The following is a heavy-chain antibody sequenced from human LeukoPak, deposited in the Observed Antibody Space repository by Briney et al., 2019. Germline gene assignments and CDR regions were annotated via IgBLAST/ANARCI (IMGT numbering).Heavy chain of an antibody. CDR3: TTNEGIVIVPVEVREYYYYSYMDV. J-gene: IGHJ6*03. CDR2: IKSKSARGTT. D-gene: IGHD2/OR15-2a*01. CDR1: GFKFSDAW. Sequence: GGSLRLSCAASGFKFSDAWMSWVRQAGGKGREWDGRIKSKSARGTTEYSAPVKGRLTIPRDDSQNMLYLQMRRLKSEHTAVYCCTTNEGIVIVPVEVREYYYYSYMDVWGKGTTVTVSS. V-gene: IGHV3-15*01.